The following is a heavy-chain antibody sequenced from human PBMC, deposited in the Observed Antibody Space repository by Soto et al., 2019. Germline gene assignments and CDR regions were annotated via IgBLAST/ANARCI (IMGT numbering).Heavy chain of an antibody. CDR2: IIPIFGTA. Sequence: SVKVSCKASGGTFSSYAISWVRQAPGQGLEWMGGIIPIFGTANYAQKFQGRVTITADESTSTAYMELSSLRSEDTAVYYCARILNYYDSSGSPTEAFDIWGQGTMVT. J-gene: IGHJ3*02. CDR3: ARILNYYDSSGSPTEAFDI. V-gene: IGHV1-69*13. CDR1: GGTFSSYA. D-gene: IGHD3-22*01.